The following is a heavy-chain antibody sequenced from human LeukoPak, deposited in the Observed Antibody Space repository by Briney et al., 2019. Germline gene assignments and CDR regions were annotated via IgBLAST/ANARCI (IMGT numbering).Heavy chain of an antibody. V-gene: IGHV4-59*01. CDR3: ARVVRYFDWLLFDY. Sequence: SETLSLTCTVSGGSITSYYLSWIRQPPGKGLEWIGYIYSSGSTNYNPSLKSRVTLSVDTSKNQFSLKLSSVTAADTAVYYCARVVRYFDWLLFDYWGQGTLVTVSS. CDR2: IYSSGST. J-gene: IGHJ4*02. D-gene: IGHD3-9*01. CDR1: GGSITSYY.